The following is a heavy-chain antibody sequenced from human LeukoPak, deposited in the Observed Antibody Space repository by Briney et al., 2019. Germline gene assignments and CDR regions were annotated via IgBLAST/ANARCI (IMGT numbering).Heavy chain of an antibody. CDR2: INHSGST. V-gene: IGHV4-39*07. J-gene: IGHJ4*02. CDR1: GGSISSSSYY. CDR3: ARDATYGSGRGPRTYFDY. Sequence: PSETLSLTCTVSGGSISSSSYYWGWIRQPPGKGLEWIGEINHSGSTNYNPSLKSRVTISVDTSKNQFSLKLSSVTAADTAVYYCARDATYGSGRGPRTYFDYWGQGTLVTVSS. D-gene: IGHD3-10*01.